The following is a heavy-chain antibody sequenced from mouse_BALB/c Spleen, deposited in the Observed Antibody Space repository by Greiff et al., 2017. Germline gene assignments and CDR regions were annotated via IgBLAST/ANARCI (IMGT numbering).Heavy chain of an antibody. CDR2: ISYSGST. CDR1: GYSITSDYA. D-gene: IGHD2-4*01. Sequence: EVQLQESGPGLVKPSQSLSLTCTVTGYSITSDYAWNWIRQFPGNKLEWMGYISYSGSTSYNPSLKSRISITRDTSKNQFFLQLNSVTTEDTATYYCANYDYDDYAMDYWGQGTSVTVSS. J-gene: IGHJ4*01. CDR3: ANYDYDDYAMDY. V-gene: IGHV3-2*02.